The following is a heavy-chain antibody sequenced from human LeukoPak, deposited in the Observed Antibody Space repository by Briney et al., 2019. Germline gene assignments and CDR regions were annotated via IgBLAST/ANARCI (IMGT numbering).Heavy chain of an antibody. CDR2: ISGYNANT. D-gene: IGHD3-3*01. J-gene: IGHJ4*02. CDR3: ARDFGAALTGRTYYFDF. CDR1: GYTFTSYG. V-gene: IGHV1-18*01. Sequence: ASVKVSCKASGYTFTSYGISWVRQAPGQGREWMGWISGYNANTKYAQKFRGRVTMTIDTSTSTAYMELRSLRSDDTAVYYCARDFGAALTGRTYYFDFWGQGILVTVSS.